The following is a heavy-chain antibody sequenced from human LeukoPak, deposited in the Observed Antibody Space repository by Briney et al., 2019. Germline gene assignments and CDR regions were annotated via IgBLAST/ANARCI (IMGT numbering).Heavy chain of an antibody. CDR1: GFSLSTSGMC. CDR2: IDWDGDK. J-gene: IGHJ3*02. CDR3: ARSGVAATDDAFDI. D-gene: IGHD2-15*01. Sequence: SGPALVNPTQTLTLTCTFSGFSLSTSGMCVSWIRQPPGKALEWLALIDWDGDKYYSTSLKTRLTISKDTSKNQVVLTMTTMDPVDTATYYCARSGVAATDDAFDIWGQGTMVTVSS. V-gene: IGHV2-70*01.